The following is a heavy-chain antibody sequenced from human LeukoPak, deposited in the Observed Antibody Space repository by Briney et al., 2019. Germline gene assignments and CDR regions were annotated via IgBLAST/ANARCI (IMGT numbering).Heavy chain of an antibody. D-gene: IGHD6-13*01. CDR1: GFTFSDYY. Sequence: GGSLRLSCAASGFTFSDYYMSWIRQAPGKGLEWVSAISGSGGSTYYADSVKGRFTISRDNSKNTLYLQMNSLRAEDTAVYYCAKARSAAGTLWFDPWGQGTLVTVSS. CDR2: ISGSGGST. V-gene: IGHV3-23*01. CDR3: AKARSAAGTLWFDP. J-gene: IGHJ5*02.